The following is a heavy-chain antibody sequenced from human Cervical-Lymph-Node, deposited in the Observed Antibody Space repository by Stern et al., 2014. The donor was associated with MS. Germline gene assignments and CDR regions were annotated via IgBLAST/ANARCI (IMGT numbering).Heavy chain of an antibody. CDR3: ATHRGRVTYYYGMDV. J-gene: IGHJ6*02. CDR2: FDPEHGET. V-gene: IGHV1-24*01. Sequence: QVQLVQSGAEVKKPGASVKVSCKVSGYTLREISMHWVRQAPGKGLEWMGGFDPEHGETCYAQKFQGRVTMAEDRSTDTAYMELSSLRSEDTAVYYCATHRGRVTYYYGMDVWGQGTTVTVSS. D-gene: IGHD2-21*02. CDR1: GYTLREIS.